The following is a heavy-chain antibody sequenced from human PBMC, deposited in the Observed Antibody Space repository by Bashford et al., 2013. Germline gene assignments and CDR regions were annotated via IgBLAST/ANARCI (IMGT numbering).Heavy chain of an antibody. V-gene: IGHV1-69*05. D-gene: IGHD3-3*01. CDR2: IIPIFGST. CDR1: GGTFSSYA. Sequence: SVKVSCKASGGTFSSYAISWVRQAPGQGLEWMGGIIPIFGSTYYADSVKGRFTISRDNSKNTLYLQMNSLRAEDTAVYYCARGDFWSGGQFDPWGQGTLVTVSS. CDR3: ARGDFWSGGQFDP. J-gene: IGHJ5*02.